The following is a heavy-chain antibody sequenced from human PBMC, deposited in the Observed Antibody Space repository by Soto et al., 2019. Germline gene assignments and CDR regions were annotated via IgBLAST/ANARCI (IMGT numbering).Heavy chain of an antibody. Sequence: PSETLSLTCTVSGGSISSYYWSWIRQPPGKGLEWIGYIYYSGSTNYNPSLKSRVTISVDTSKNRFSLKLSSVTAADTAVYYCASFVWFGELQWGQGTLVTVSS. CDR1: GGSISSYY. CDR2: IYYSGST. V-gene: IGHV4-59*08. J-gene: IGHJ4*02. D-gene: IGHD3-10*01. CDR3: ASFVWFGELQ.